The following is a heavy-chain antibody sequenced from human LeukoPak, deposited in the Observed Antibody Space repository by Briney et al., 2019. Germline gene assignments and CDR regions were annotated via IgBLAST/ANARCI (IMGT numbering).Heavy chain of an antibody. CDR3: ARDSSLWFGELFR. CDR2: ISYDGSNK. Sequence: GGSLRLSCAASGFTFSSYAMHWVRQAPGKGLEWVAVISYDGSNKYYADSVKGRFTISRDNSKNTLYLQMNSLRAEDTAVYYCARDSSLWFGELFRWGQGILVTVSS. V-gene: IGHV3-30-3*01. D-gene: IGHD3-10*01. J-gene: IGHJ4*02. CDR1: GFTFSSYA.